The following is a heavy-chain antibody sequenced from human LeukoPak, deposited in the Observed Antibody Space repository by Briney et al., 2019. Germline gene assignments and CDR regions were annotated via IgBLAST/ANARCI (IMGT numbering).Heavy chain of an antibody. V-gene: IGHV1-2*02. CDR3: ARDLVPSYVDYPIP. D-gene: IGHD4-17*01. CDR1: GYTFTGYY. Sequence: ASVKVSCKASGYTFTGYYMHWVRQAPGQGLEWMGWINPNSGGTNYAQKFQGRVTMTRDTSISTAYMELSRLRSDDTAVYYCARDLVPSYVDYPIPWGQGTLVTVSS. J-gene: IGHJ5*02. CDR2: INPNSGGT.